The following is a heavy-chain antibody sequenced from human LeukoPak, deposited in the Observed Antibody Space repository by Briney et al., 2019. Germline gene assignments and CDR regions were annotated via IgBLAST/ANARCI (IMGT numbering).Heavy chain of an antibody. V-gene: IGHV3-48*03. Sequence: GGSLRLSCAASGFTFSSYEMNWVRQAPGKGLEWVSYISSSGSTIYYADSVKGRFTISRDNAKKSLYLQMNSLRAEDTAVYYCAREGGSYYFDYWGQGTLVTVSS. J-gene: IGHJ4*02. D-gene: IGHD1-26*01. CDR2: ISSSGSTI. CDR3: AREGGSYYFDY. CDR1: GFTFSSYE.